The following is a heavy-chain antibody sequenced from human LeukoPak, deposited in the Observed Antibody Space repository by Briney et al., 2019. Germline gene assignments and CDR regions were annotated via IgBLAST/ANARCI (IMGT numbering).Heavy chain of an antibody. CDR3: ARGPSVRLLRYYYYMDV. V-gene: IGHV4-34*01. J-gene: IGHJ6*03. Sequence: SETLSLTCAVYGGSFSGYYWSWIRQPPGKGLEWIGEINHSGSTNYNPSLKSRVTISVDTSKNQFSLKLSSVTAADTAVYYCARGPSVRLLRYYYYMDVWGKGTTVTVSS. CDR2: INHSGST. CDR1: GGSFSGYY. D-gene: IGHD2-21*02.